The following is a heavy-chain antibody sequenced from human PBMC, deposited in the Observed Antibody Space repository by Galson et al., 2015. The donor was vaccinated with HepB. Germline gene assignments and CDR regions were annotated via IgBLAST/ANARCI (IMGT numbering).Heavy chain of an antibody. J-gene: IGHJ6*02. CDR3: AKDASGYGMDV. CDR2: ISWDGGST. D-gene: IGHD3-10*01. V-gene: IGHV3-43*01. Sequence: SLRLSCAASGFTFDDHTMHWVRQAPGKGLEWVSLISWDGGSTYYADSVKGRFTISRDNSKNSLYLQMNSLRTEDTALYYCAKDASGYGMDVWGQGTTVTVSS. CDR1: GFTFDDHT.